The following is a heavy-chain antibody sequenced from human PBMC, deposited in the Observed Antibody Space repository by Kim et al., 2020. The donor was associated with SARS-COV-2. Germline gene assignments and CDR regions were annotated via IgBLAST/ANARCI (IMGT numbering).Heavy chain of an antibody. CDR2: ISGSGGST. CDR3: AKERRYDFWSGYYTRTNQMDV. D-gene: IGHD3-3*01. J-gene: IGHJ6*02. V-gene: IGHV3-23*01. CDR1: GFTFSSYA. Sequence: GGSLRLSCAASGFTFSSYAMSWVRQAPGKGLEWVSAISGSGGSTYYADSVKGRFTISRDNSKNTLYLQMNSLRAEDTAVYYCAKERRYDFWSGYYTRTNQMDVWGQGTTVTVSS.